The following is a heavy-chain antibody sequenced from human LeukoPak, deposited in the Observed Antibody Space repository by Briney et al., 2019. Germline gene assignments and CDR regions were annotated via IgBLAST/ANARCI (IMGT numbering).Heavy chain of an antibody. J-gene: IGHJ4*02. CDR3: ARETYRSGHY. CDR1: GFTFSSYA. V-gene: IGHV3-30*04. Sequence: GGSLRLSCAASGFTFSSYAMHWVRQAPGKGLEWVAVISYDGSNKYYADSVKGRFTISRDNSKNTLYLQMNSLRAEDTAVYYCARETYRSGHYWGQGTLVTVSS. CDR2: ISYDGSNK. D-gene: IGHD3-10*01.